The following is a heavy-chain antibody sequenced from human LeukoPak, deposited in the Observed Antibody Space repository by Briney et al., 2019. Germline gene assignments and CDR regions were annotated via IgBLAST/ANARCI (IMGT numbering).Heavy chain of an antibody. Sequence: GESLKISCKGSGYSFTSYWIGWVRQMPGKGLEWMGIIYPGDSDTRYSPSFQGQVTISADKSISTAYLQWSSLKASDTAMYYCARRNEYSSSSGYYYYGMDVWGQGTTVTVS. J-gene: IGHJ6*02. CDR3: ARRNEYSSSSGYYYYGMDV. CDR2: IYPGDSDT. CDR1: GYSFTSYW. D-gene: IGHD6-6*01. V-gene: IGHV5-51*01.